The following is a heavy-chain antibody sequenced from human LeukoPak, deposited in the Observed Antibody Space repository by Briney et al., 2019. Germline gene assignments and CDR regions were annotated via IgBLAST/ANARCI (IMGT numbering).Heavy chain of an antibody. CDR3: ARGTFDSSGYYLFDY. V-gene: IGHV4-4*07. D-gene: IGHD3-22*01. CDR2: IYNSGNT. Sequence: SETLSLTCTVSGGSISTYYWSWIRQPAGKGLEWLGRIYNSGNTNYSPSLESPVTIPADTSKNQSSLKLSSVTAADTAVYYCARGTFDSSGYYLFDYWGQGTLVTVSS. J-gene: IGHJ4*02. CDR1: GGSISTYY.